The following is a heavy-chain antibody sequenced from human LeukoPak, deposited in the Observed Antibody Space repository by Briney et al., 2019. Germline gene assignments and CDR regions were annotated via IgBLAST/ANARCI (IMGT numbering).Heavy chain of an antibody. CDR3: AKDPRRYSRTGGYFDY. Sequence: GGSLRLSCAASGFTFDSYGMSWVRQAPGKGLEWVSAVSGRAYSTYYADSVKGRFTISRDNSKNTLYLQMISLRTEDTAVYYCAKDPRRYSRTGGYFDYWGQGTLVTVSS. D-gene: IGHD6-13*01. CDR1: GFTFDSYG. V-gene: IGHV3-23*01. J-gene: IGHJ4*02. CDR2: VSGRAYST.